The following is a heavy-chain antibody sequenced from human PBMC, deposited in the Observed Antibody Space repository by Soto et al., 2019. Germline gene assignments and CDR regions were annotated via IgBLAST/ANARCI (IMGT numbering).Heavy chain of an antibody. CDR1: GGSFSGYY. J-gene: IGHJ3*02. V-gene: IGHV4-34*01. D-gene: IGHD6-13*01. Sequence: SETLSLTCAVYGGSFSGYYWSWIRQPPGKGLEWIGEINHSGSTNYNPSLKGRVTISVDTSKNQFSLKLSSVTAADTAVYYCARPGYSSSWYAFDIWGQGTMVTVSS. CDR3: ARPGYSSSWYAFDI. CDR2: INHSGST.